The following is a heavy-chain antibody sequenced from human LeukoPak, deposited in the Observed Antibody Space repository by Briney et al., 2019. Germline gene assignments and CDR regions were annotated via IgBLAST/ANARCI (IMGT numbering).Heavy chain of an antibody. CDR3: AKDVYGSGSYFDY. CDR1: GFTFSSYG. V-gene: IGHV3-30*02. CDR2: IRYDGSNK. Sequence: GGSLRLSCAASGFTFSSYGMHWVRQAPGKGLEWVAFIRYDGSNKYYADSVKGRFTISRDNSKNTLYLQMNSLRAEDTAVYYCAKDVYGSGSYFDYWAREPWSPSPQ. D-gene: IGHD3-10*01. J-gene: IGHJ4*02.